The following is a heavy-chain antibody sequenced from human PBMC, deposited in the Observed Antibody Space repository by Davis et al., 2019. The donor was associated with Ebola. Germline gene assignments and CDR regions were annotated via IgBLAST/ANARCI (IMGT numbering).Heavy chain of an antibody. V-gene: IGHV3-30-3*01. CDR1: GFTFSSYA. J-gene: IGHJ6*02. CDR3: ARVGIGYCSSTSCQKRFYYYYGMDV. CDR2: ISYDGSNK. D-gene: IGHD2-2*01. Sequence: GESLKISCAASGFTFSSYAMHWVRQAPGKGLEWVAVISYDGSNKYYADSVKGRFTISRDNSKNSLYLQMNSLRAEDTAVYYCARVGIGYCSSTSCQKRFYYYYGMDVWGQGTTVTVSS.